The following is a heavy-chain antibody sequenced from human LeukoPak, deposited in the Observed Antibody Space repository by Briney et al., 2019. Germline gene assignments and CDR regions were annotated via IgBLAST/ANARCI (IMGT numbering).Heavy chain of an antibody. CDR3: ARLPTRYYDYVWGSFRVSYYFDY. J-gene: IGHJ4*02. CDR1: GGSISSSSYY. D-gene: IGHD3-16*02. Sequence: SETLSLTCTVSGGSISSSSYYWGWIRQPPGKGLEWIGSIYYSGSTYYNPSLKSRVTISVDTSKNQFSLKLSSVTAADTAVYYCARLPTRYYDYVWGSFRVSYYFDYWGQGTLVTVSS. CDR2: IYYSGST. V-gene: IGHV4-39*01.